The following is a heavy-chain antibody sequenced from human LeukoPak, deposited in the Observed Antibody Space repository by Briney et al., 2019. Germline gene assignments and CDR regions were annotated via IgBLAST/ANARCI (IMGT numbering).Heavy chain of an antibody. CDR3: TRDYGLSIDY. CDR2: IYYSGST. D-gene: IGHD3-10*01. CDR1: GGSISSSSYY. V-gene: IGHV4-39*02. J-gene: IGHJ4*02. Sequence: SETLSLTCTVSGGSISSSSYYWGWIRQPPGKGLEWIGSIYYSGSTYYNPSLKSRVTISVDTSKNQFSLKLSSVTAADTAVYYCTRDYGLSIDYWGQGTLVTVSS.